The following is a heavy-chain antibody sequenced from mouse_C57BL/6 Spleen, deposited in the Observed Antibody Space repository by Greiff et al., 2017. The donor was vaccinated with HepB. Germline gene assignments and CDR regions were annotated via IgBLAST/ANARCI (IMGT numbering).Heavy chain of an antibody. D-gene: IGHD1-1*01. CDR2: IYPGSGNT. CDR1: GYTFTDYY. CDR3: ARGGSSLAWFAY. V-gene: IGHV1-76*01. Sequence: VKLLESGAELVRPGASVKLSCKASGYTFTDYYINWVKQRPGQGLEWIARIYPGSGNTYYNEKFKGKATLTAEKSSSTAYMQLSSLTSEDSAVYFCARGGSSLAWFAYWGQGTLVTVSA. J-gene: IGHJ3*01.